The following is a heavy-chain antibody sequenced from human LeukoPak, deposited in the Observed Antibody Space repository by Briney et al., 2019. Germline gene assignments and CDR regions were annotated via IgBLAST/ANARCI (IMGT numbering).Heavy chain of an antibody. Sequence: SETLSLTCTVSGGSISSGGYYWSWIRQHPGKGLEWIGYIYYSGSTYYNPSLKSRVTISVDTSKNQFSLKLSSVTAADTAVYCCARDRRTVTTFYYYYGMDVWGQGTTVTVSS. V-gene: IGHV4-31*03. CDR1: GGSISSGGYY. J-gene: IGHJ6*02. D-gene: IGHD4-17*01. CDR2: IYYSGST. CDR3: ARDRRTVTTFYYYYGMDV.